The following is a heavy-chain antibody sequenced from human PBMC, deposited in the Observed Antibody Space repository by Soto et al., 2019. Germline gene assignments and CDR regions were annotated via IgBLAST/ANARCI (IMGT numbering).Heavy chain of an antibody. V-gene: IGHV5-51*07. J-gene: IGHJ6*02. CDR2: IYPGDSDP. CDR1: GCNYSNSW. CDR3: ARQKNDFLTGYYAYYGMDV. Sequence: GEAVHTSCEGPGCNYSNSWFAPAHQIPRKGLEWMGIIYPGDSDPRYSPSFQGQVTISADKSTTYLQWSSLKASDTAIYYCARQKNDFLTGYYAYYGMDVWGQGTKVTGSS. D-gene: IGHD3-9*01.